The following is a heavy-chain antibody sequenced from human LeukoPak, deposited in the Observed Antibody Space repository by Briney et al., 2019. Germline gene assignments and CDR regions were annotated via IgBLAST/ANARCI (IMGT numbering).Heavy chain of an antibody. V-gene: IGHV4-59*01. D-gene: IGHD3-16*02. CDR3: ARYVWGSYPTFEDY. CDR1: GGSISSFY. CDR2: VYYSGGI. J-gene: IGHJ4*02. Sequence: SETLSLTCSVSGGSISSFYWSRIRQPPGKGLEWIGYVYYSGGINYNPSLKSRVTISVDTSKNQVSLKLTSVTAADTAVYYCARYVWGSYPTFEDYWGQGTLVTVSS.